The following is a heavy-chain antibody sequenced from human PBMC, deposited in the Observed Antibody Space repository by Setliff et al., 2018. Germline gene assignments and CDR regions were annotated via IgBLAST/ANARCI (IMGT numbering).Heavy chain of an antibody. Sequence: PGGSLRLSCAASGFTFNNFAMHWVRQAPGKGLEWVAVIWYDGSNKYYADSVKGRFTISRDNSKNSLYLQMNSLRAEDTAVYYCARVPPRDQAFDYWGQGTLVTVSS. V-gene: IGHV3-33*01. CDR1: GFTFNNFA. CDR2: IWYDGSNK. J-gene: IGHJ4*02. CDR3: ARVPPRDQAFDY. D-gene: IGHD2-21*02.